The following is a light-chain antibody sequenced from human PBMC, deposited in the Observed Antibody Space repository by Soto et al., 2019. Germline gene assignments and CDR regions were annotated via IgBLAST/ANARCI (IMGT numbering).Light chain of an antibody. J-gene: IGKJ1*01. Sequence: DIQMTQSPSSLSASVEDRVIITCRASQSISNHLNWYQLKPGNAPKLLLSAAPGFQSEVPSNFSGSGSGTDFTLTISSLQPEDVATYYCQQSYSSPRTFGQGTKVDIK. CDR2: AAP. CDR3: QQSYSSPRT. CDR1: QSISNH. V-gene: IGKV1-39*01.